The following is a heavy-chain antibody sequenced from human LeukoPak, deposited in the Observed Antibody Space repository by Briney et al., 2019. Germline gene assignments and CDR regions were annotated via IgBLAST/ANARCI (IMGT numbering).Heavy chain of an antibody. D-gene: IGHD1-26*01. CDR2: IKQDGSEI. Sequence: GGSLRLSCAASGFTFSSYGMHWVRQAPGKGLEWVATIKQDGSEIYYVDSVKGRFTISRDSAENSLYLQMNSLRADDTAVYYCARDKIVGPTTLDYWGQGTLVTVSS. V-gene: IGHV3-7*01. CDR1: GFTFSSYG. J-gene: IGHJ4*02. CDR3: ARDKIVGPTTLDY.